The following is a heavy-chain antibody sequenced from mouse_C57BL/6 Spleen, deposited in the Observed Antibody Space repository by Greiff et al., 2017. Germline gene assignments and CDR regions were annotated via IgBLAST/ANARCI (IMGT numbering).Heavy chain of an antibody. CDR3: ARYYYYGSSSNLFFDY. J-gene: IGHJ2*01. CDR1: GYTFTSYW. Sequence: QVQLQQPGAELVMPGASVKLSCKASGYTFTSYWMHWVKQRPGQGLEWIGEIDPSDSYTNYNQKFKGKSTLTVDKSSSTAYMQLSSLTSEDAAVYYCARYYYYGSSSNLFFDYWGQGTTLTVSS. CDR2: IDPSDSYT. D-gene: IGHD1-1*01. V-gene: IGHV1-69*01.